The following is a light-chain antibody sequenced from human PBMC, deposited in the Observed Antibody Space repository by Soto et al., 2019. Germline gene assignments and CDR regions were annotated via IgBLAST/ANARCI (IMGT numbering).Light chain of an antibody. Sequence: DIQMTQFPSSLSASVEDRVTITCRASQNIINFLNWYQQKPGKAPNLLIYGASSLQSGDPSRFSGSGSGTDFTLTIANLQPEDFATYFCQQSYSTPYTFGQGTELEI. J-gene: IGKJ2*01. V-gene: IGKV1-39*01. CDR2: GAS. CDR1: QNIINF. CDR3: QQSYSTPYT.